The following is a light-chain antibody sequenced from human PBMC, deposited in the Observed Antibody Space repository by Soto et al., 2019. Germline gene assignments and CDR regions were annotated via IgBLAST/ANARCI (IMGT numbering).Light chain of an antibody. J-gene: IGLJ3*02. Sequence: QSVLTQSSSASASLGSSVKLTCTLNSGHSSYIIAWHQQQPGKAPRYLMKLEGSGSYHKGSGVPGRCSGSSSGADRYLTIAILQFEEDADYYCENSDSNTHGVFGGGTKLTVL. CDR3: ENSDSNTHGV. CDR2: LEGSGSY. CDR1: SGHSSYI. V-gene: IGLV4-60*02.